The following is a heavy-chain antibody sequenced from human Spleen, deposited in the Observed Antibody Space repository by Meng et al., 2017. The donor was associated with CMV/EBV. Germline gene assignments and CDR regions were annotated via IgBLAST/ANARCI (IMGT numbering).Heavy chain of an antibody. CDR3: ARRVGGLDV. V-gene: IGHV1-46*01. D-gene: IGHD3-10*01. Sequence: ASVKVSCKASGYSFSGYYMHWVRQAPGQGFEWMGIINPSGGSTSYAPKFQGRVTMTRDTSTSTVYMELSSLRSDDTALYYCARRVGGLDVWGQGTTVTVSS. J-gene: IGHJ6*02. CDR1: GYSFSGYY. CDR2: INPSGGST.